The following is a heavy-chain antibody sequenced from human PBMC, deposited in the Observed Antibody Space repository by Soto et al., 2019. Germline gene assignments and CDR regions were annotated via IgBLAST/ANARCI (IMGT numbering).Heavy chain of an antibody. CDR1: GFTFSSYA. Sequence: GGSLRLSCAASGFTFSSYAMHWVRQAPGKGLEWVAVISYDGSNKYYADSVKGRFTISRDNSKNTLYLQMNSLRAEDTAVYYCARDPYGSGRWALLYYYYGMDVWGQGTTVTVSS. V-gene: IGHV3-30-3*01. J-gene: IGHJ6*02. CDR2: ISYDGSNK. CDR3: ARDPYGSGRWALLYYYYGMDV. D-gene: IGHD3-10*01.